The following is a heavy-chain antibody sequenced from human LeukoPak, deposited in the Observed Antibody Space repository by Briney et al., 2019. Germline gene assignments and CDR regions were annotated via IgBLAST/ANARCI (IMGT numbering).Heavy chain of an antibody. V-gene: IGHV3-66*01. CDR2: IYSGGTT. Sequence: GGSLRLSCAASGFTVSSNYMSWVRQAPGKGLEWVSVIYSGGTTYYADSVKGRFTISRDKPKNTLYLQMNGLRAEDTAVYYCACGIVGVANIDYWGQGTLVTVSS. CDR1: GFTVSSNY. CDR3: ACGIVGVANIDY. J-gene: IGHJ4*02. D-gene: IGHD1-26*01.